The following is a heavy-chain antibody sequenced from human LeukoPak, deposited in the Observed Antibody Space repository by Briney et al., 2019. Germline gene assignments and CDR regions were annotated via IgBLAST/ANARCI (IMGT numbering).Heavy chain of an antibody. J-gene: IGHJ4*02. CDR1: GGSFSGYY. Sequence: PSETLSLTCAVYGGSFSGYYWSWIRQPPGKGLEWIGEINHSGSTNYNPSLKSRVTISVDTSKNQFSLKLSSVTAADTAVYYCARREPEASSGYYYFDYWGQGTLVTVSS. CDR2: INHSGST. CDR3: ARREPEASSGYYYFDY. V-gene: IGHV4-34*01. D-gene: IGHD3-22*01.